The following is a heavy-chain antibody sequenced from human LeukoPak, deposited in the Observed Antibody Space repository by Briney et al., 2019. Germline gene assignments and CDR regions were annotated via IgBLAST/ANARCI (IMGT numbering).Heavy chain of an antibody. V-gene: IGHV3-30*18. Sequence: GGSLRLSCVASGFPFSSYWMTWVRQAPGKGLEWVAVISYDGSNKYYADSVKGRFTISRDNSKNTLYLQMNSLRAEDTAVYYCAKDGDSSGYYWDYYYGMDVWGQGTTVTVSS. D-gene: IGHD3-22*01. CDR3: AKDGDSSGYYWDYYYGMDV. CDR1: GFPFSSYW. CDR2: ISYDGSNK. J-gene: IGHJ6*02.